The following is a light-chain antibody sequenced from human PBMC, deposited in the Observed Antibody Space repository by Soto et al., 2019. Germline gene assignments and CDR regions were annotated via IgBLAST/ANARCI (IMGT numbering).Light chain of an antibody. CDR1: SNDIGAFNY. V-gene: IGLV2-14*01. J-gene: IGLJ3*02. CDR3: SSYTTSNTWV. Sequence: QSVLTQPASVSGSPGQSITISCTGSSNDIGAFNYVSWYRQPPGEAPKVLIRGVSYRPSGVSIRFSGSKSDNTASLSISGLQAEDEAHYYCSSYTTSNTWVFGGGTKVTVL. CDR2: GVS.